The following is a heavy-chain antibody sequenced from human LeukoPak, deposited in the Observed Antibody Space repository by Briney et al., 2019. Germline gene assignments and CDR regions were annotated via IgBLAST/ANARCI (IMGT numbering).Heavy chain of an antibody. V-gene: IGHV3-30-3*01. CDR2: ISYDGSNK. CDR1: GFTFSSYA. Sequence: PGGSLRLSCAASGFTFSSYAMHWVRQAPGKGLEWVAVISYDGSNKYYADSVKGRFTISRDNSKNTLYLETNSLRAEDTAVYYCAKDRGYYYDSSGYLFDYWGQGTLVTVSS. D-gene: IGHD3-22*01. J-gene: IGHJ4*02. CDR3: AKDRGYYYDSSGYLFDY.